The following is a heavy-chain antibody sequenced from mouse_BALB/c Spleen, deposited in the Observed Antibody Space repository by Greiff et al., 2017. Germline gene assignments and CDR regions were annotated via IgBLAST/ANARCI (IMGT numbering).Heavy chain of an antibody. Sequence: VQLQQSGAELVRPGTSVKISCKASGYTFTNYWLGWVKQRPGHGLEWIGDIYPGGGYTNYNEKFKGKATLTADTSSSTAYMQLSSLTSEDSAVYFCANYYGSMWYFDVWGAGTTVTVSS. CDR3: ANYYGSMWYFDV. V-gene: IGHV1-63*02. CDR2: IYPGGGYT. J-gene: IGHJ1*01. D-gene: IGHD1-1*01. CDR1: GYTFTNYW.